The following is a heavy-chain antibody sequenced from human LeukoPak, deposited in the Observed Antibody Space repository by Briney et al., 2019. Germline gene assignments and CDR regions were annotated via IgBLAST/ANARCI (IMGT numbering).Heavy chain of an antibody. CDR1: GGSISSGSYY. Sequence: SQTLSLTCTVSGGSISSGSYYCSWIRQPAGKGLEWIGRIYTSGSTNYNPSLKSRVTISVDTSKNQFSLKLSSVTAADTAVYYCARWDDYGDYFDYWGQGTLVTVSS. D-gene: IGHD4-17*01. J-gene: IGHJ4*02. CDR2: IYTSGST. V-gene: IGHV4-61*02. CDR3: ARWDDYGDYFDY.